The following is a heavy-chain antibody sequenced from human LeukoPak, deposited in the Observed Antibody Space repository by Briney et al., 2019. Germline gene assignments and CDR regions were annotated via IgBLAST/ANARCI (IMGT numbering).Heavy chain of an antibody. J-gene: IGHJ4*02. CDR3: ARDGFGTGSN. CDR1: GLTFSNYW. CDR2: IKQDGSEK. Sequence: GGTLRLSCAASGLTFSNYWMDWVRQAPGKGLEWVANIKQDGSEKNYVDSVKGRFIISRDNAKNSLYLQMNTLRADDTAVYYCARDGFGTGSNWGQGTLVTVSS. D-gene: IGHD3-16*01. V-gene: IGHV3-7*03.